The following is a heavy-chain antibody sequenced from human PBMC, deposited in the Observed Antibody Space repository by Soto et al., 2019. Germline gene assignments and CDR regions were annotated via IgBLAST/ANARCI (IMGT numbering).Heavy chain of an antibody. D-gene: IGHD3-3*01. CDR3: ARAGNYDVLSGRMYYFDS. CDR2: INHSGST. J-gene: IGHJ4*02. CDR1: GGAFSGYY. V-gene: IGHV4-34*01. Sequence: SETLSLTCAVYGGAFSGYYWSWIRQPPGEGLEWIGEINHSGSTNYNPSLKSRVTISVDTSKNQFSLKLSSVTAADTAVYFCARAGNYDVLSGRMYYFDSWGQGTPVTVSS.